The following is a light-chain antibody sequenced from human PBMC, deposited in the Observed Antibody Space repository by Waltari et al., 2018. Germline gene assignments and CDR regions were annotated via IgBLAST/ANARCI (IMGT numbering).Light chain of an antibody. V-gene: IGLV2-8*01. J-gene: IGLJ2*01. Sequence: QSALTQPPSASGSPGQSVTISCPGTSSDVGGYNYVSWYQHHPGKAPKLMIFEVFKRPSGVPDRFSGSKSGNTASLTVSGLQADDEADYYCSSYAGSNNFVVFGGGTKLTVL. CDR3: SSYAGSNNFVV. CDR1: SSDVGGYNY. CDR2: EVF.